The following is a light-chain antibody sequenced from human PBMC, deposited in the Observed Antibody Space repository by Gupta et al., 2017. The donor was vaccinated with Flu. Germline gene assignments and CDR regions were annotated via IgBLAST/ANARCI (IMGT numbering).Light chain of an antibody. CDR1: QSISSW. V-gene: IGKV1-5*03. J-gene: IGKJ1*01. Sequence: DIQKTQSPSTLSASVGDTVTITCRASQSISSWLAWYQQKPGKAPKILIYKASSLEGGVPSRFSGSGSGTEFTLTISILQPDDFATYYCQQYESNWTFGQGTKVEIK. CDR2: KAS. CDR3: QQYESNWT.